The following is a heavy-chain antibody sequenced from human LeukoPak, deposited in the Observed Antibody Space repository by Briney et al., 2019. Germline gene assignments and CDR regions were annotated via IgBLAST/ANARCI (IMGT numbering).Heavy chain of an antibody. D-gene: IGHD3-3*01. CDR2: IYTSGST. CDR1: GGSISSGSYY. CDR3: ARDRSGYWPYYYYYGMDV. Sequence: SETLSLTCTVSGGSISSGSYYWSWIRQPAGKGLEWIGRIYTSGSTNYNPSLKSRVTTSVDTSKNQFSLKLSSVTAADTAVYYCARDRSGYWPYYYYYGMDVWGQGTTVTVSS. J-gene: IGHJ6*02. V-gene: IGHV4-61*02.